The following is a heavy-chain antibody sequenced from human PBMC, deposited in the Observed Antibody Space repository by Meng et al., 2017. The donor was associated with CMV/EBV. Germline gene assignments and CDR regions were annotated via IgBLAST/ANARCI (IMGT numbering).Heavy chain of an antibody. V-gene: IGHV3-21*01. Sequence: GESLKISCAASGFTFSSYSMNWVRQAPGKGLEWVSSISSSSSNIYYADSVKGRFTISRDNAKNSLYLQMNSLRAEDTAVYYCARDPDYDFWSGYSPLDYWGQGTLVTVSS. CDR2: ISSSSSNI. D-gene: IGHD3-3*01. CDR3: ARDPDYDFWSGYSPLDY. CDR1: GFTFSSYS. J-gene: IGHJ4*02.